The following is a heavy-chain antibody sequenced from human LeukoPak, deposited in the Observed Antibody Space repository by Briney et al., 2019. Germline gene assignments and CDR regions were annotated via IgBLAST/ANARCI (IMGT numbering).Heavy chain of an antibody. V-gene: IGHV3-74*01. CDR1: GFTFSSYW. CDR2: INSDGSST. Sequence: GGSLRLSCAASGFTFSSYWMHWVRQAPGKGLVWVSRINSDGSSTSYADSVKGRFTISRDNAKNTLYLQMNSLRAEDTAVYYCARVGGNYYYMDVWGKGTTVTISS. J-gene: IGHJ6*03. D-gene: IGHD1-26*01. CDR3: ARVGGNYYYMDV.